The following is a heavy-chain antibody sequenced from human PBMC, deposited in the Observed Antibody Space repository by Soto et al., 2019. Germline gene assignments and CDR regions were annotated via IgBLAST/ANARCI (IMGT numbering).Heavy chain of an antibody. CDR1: GFTFNNYW. J-gene: IGHJ4*02. Sequence: GGSLRLSCAASGFTFNNYWMHWVRQAPGKGLVWVSHINSDGSDTSYVDSVKGPFTISRDNAKNTLYLQTNSLRAEDTAVYYCARGDPGVGIDYWGQGTLVTVSS. CDR3: ARGDPGVGIDY. CDR2: INSDGSDT. V-gene: IGHV3-74*01. D-gene: IGHD1-26*01.